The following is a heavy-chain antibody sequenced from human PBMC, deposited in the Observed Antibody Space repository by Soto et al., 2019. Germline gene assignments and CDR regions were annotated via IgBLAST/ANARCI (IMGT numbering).Heavy chain of an antibody. D-gene: IGHD3-3*01. CDR1: GFTFSSHA. J-gene: IGHJ4*02. V-gene: IGHV3-23*01. CDR2: ISYSGSNT. CDR3: AKRFTLFGEVKLSPDFDY. Sequence: EVQLLESGGGLVQPEGSLRLSCAASGFTFSSHAMSSVRQAPGKGLEWVSAISYSGSNTYYTDSVKGRFTISRDNSKNTLYLQMNSLRVEDTAIYYCAKRFTLFGEVKLSPDFDYWGQGTLVTVSS.